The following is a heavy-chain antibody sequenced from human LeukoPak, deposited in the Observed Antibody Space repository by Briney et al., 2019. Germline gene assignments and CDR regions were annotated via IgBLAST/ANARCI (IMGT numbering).Heavy chain of an antibody. J-gene: IGHJ4*02. CDR1: GFTVSTYY. Sequence: QPGGSLRLSCAASGFTVSTYYMTWVRQAPGKGLECVSVIYSGGSTYYADSVKGRFTVSRDNSKNTLYLQMNSLRAEDTAMYYCARGLGYCTSTTCLLTFDYWGQGTLVTVSS. CDR2: IYSGGST. D-gene: IGHD2-2*01. CDR3: ARGLGYCTSTTCLLTFDY. V-gene: IGHV3-53*01.